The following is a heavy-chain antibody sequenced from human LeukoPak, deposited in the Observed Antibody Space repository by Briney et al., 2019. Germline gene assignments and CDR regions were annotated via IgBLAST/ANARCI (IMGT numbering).Heavy chain of an antibody. J-gene: IGHJ4*02. CDR2: TGGSDDNT. V-gene: IGHV3-23*01. Sequence: GGSLRLSCEGSGFSFNGYAMSWVRQAPGKELEWVAVTGGSDDNTHYADSVKGRFSISRDNSKNTVYLQMNSLRVEDTAVYYCAKGPVSAIVGATTLDYWGQGTLVTVSS. D-gene: IGHD1-26*01. CDR3: AKGPVSAIVGATTLDY. CDR1: GFSFNGYA.